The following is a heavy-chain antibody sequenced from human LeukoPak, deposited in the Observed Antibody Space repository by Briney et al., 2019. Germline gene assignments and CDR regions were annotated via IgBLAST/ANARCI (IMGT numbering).Heavy chain of an antibody. CDR3: AREYYYDSSGYYHFDY. D-gene: IGHD3-22*01. Sequence: SVKVSCTASGGTFSSYAISWVRQAPGQGLEWMGGIIPIFGTANYAQKFQGRVTITADESTSTAYMELSSLRSEDTAVYYCAREYYYDSSGYYHFDYWGQGTLVTVSS. J-gene: IGHJ4*02. V-gene: IGHV1-69*13. CDR2: IIPIFGTA. CDR1: GGTFSSYA.